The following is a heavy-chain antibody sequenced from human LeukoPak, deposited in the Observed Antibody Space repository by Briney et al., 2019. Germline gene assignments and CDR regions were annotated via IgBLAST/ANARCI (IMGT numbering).Heavy chain of an antibody. D-gene: IGHD3-22*01. CDR1: DGSINSYY. V-gene: IGHV4-59*01. CDR2: IYFSGST. J-gene: IGHJ5*02. CDR3: ARETYYYDSSGLPWFDP. Sequence: SETLSLTCTGSDGSINSYYWSWIRQPPGKGLEWIGYIYFSGSTSYNPSLKSRVTISVDTSKNQFSLKLSSVTAADTAVYYCARETYYYDSSGLPWFDPWGQGTLVTVSS.